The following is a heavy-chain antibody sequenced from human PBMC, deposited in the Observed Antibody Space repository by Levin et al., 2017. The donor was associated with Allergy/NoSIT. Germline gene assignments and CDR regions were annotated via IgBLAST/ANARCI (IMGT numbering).Heavy chain of an antibody. V-gene: IGHV3-21*06. Sequence: TGGSLRLSCAGSGFSFSDYYMNWVRQAPGKGLEWVSTISNSGSNTYYADSVTGRFTVSRDNAKNSLYLQMDSLRVEDAAVYFCARGSLGGSDWFDPWGQGTLVTFSS. CDR3: ARGSLGGSDWFDP. J-gene: IGHJ5*02. CDR1: GFSFSDYY. D-gene: IGHD2-15*01. CDR2: ISNSGSNT.